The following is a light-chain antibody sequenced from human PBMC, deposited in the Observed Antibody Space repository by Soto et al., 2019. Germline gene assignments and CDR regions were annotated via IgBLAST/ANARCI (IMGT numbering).Light chain of an antibody. CDR3: SSFTSNRIYV. Sequence: QSVLTQPTSVSRAIVQSITISCTGNHNDIGTSDYVSWYQQHPGRATRLLIHGVTTRPSGISGRFSASKAGLTPSLTISGLQPEDEADYYCSSFTSNRIYVFGPGTKVTVL. CDR2: GVT. V-gene: IGLV2-14*03. CDR1: HNDIGTSDY. J-gene: IGLJ1*01.